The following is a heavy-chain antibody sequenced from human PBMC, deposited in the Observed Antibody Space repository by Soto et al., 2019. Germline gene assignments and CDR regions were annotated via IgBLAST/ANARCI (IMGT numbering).Heavy chain of an antibody. CDR3: ARDELENWFDP. J-gene: IGHJ5*02. CDR1: GYTFTSYY. D-gene: IGHD1-26*01. CDR2: INPSGGST. V-gene: IGHV1-46*01. Sequence: ASVKVSCKASGYTFTSYYMHWVRQAPGQGLEWMGIINPSGGSTSYAQKFQGRVTMTRDTSTSTIYMELSSLRSEDTAVYYCARDELENWFDPWGQGTLVTVSS.